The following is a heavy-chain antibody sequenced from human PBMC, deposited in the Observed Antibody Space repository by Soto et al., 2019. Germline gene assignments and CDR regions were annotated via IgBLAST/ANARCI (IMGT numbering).Heavy chain of an antibody. D-gene: IGHD3-10*01. CDR3: AHSLLGEPFPLFDY. CDR1: GFSLSTSGVG. Sequence: QITLKESGPTLVKPTQPLTLTCAFSGFSLSTSGVGVGWIRQPPGKALEWLALIYWDDDKRYSPSLKSRLTITKDTSKNQVVLTMTNMDPVDTATYYCAHSLLGEPFPLFDYWGQGTLVTVSS. CDR2: IYWDDDK. J-gene: IGHJ4*02. V-gene: IGHV2-5*02.